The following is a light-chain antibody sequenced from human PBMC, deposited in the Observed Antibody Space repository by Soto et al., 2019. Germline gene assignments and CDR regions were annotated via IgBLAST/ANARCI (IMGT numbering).Light chain of an antibody. Sequence: QSVLTQPASVSGSPGQSITISCAGTSSDVGGYNYVSWYQQHPGKVPRLIISDVNKRPSGVSDRFSGSKSGNTASLTISGLQAEDEADDYCASFTRSVTVVFGGGTKVTVL. CDR2: DVN. CDR1: SSDVGGYNY. CDR3: ASFTRSVTVV. V-gene: IGLV2-14*03. J-gene: IGLJ2*01.